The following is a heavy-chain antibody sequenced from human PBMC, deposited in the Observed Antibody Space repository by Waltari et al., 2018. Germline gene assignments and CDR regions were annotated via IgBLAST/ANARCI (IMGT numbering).Heavy chain of an antibody. V-gene: IGHV3-30*02. D-gene: IGHD3-10*01. J-gene: IGHJ4*02. CDR2: LRYDGTNK. CDR1: GFTLSSCG. CDR3: VTNYGSETYYEFDY. Sequence: QVQLVESGGGVVQPGGSLRLSCAASGFTLSSCGMHWVRQAPGKGREWGACLRYDGTNKYYAGPVKGRFIISRDDSKNTLYLQMNSLRAEDTAVYYCVTNYGSETYYEFDYWGQGTLVTVSS.